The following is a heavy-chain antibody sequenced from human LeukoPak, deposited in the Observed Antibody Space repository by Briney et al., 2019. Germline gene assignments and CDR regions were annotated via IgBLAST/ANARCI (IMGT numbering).Heavy chain of an antibody. D-gene: IGHD3-10*01. CDR3: ARGRWFGESISVHFDY. CDR1: GGSFSGYY. Sequence: SETLSLTCAVYGGSFSGYYWSWIRQPPGKGLEWIGEINHSGSTNYNPSLKSRVTISVDTSKNQFSLKLSSVTAADTAVYYCARGRWFGESISVHFDYWGQGILVTVSS. V-gene: IGHV4-34*01. J-gene: IGHJ4*02. CDR2: INHSGST.